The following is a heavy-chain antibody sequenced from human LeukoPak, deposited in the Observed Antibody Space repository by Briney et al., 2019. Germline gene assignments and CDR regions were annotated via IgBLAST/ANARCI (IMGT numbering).Heavy chain of an antibody. D-gene: IGHD6-19*01. Sequence: PSETLSLTCTLPGGSISSHYWSWVRQPPGKGLEWVGYIYYSGSTNYNPSLKSRVTISVDTSKNQFSLKLSSVTAADTAVYYCARESSLIAVAGAFDYWGQGTLVTVSS. J-gene: IGHJ4*02. CDR3: ARESSLIAVAGAFDY. V-gene: IGHV4-59*11. CDR2: IYYSGST. CDR1: GGSISSHY.